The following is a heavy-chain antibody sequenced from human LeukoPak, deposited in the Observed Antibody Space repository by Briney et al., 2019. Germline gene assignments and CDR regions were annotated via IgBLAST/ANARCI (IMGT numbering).Heavy chain of an antibody. D-gene: IGHD1-14*01. Sequence: GGSLRLSYAASGFTFSSYSMHWVRQAPGKGLEWVSYISSSSSTIYYADSVKGRFTISRDNAKNSLYLQMNSLRDEDTAVYYCARSSTGTLIYYYYGMDVWGQGTTVTVSS. CDR3: ARSSTGTLIYYYYGMDV. CDR1: GFTFSSYS. CDR2: ISSSSSTI. J-gene: IGHJ6*02. V-gene: IGHV3-48*02.